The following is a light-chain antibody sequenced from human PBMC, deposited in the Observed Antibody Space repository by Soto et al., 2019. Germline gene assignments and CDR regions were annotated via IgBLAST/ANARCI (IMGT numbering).Light chain of an antibody. V-gene: IGLV3-21*04. Sequence: SYELAQPPSVSVAPGKTARITCGGNNIGSKSVHWYQQKPGQAPVVVIYYNSDRPSGIPERFSGSNSGNTATLTISSVEAGDEADYHCQVWDSSSDLVVFGGGTQLTV. CDR2: YNS. CDR1: NIGSKS. J-gene: IGLJ2*01. CDR3: QVWDSSSDLVV.